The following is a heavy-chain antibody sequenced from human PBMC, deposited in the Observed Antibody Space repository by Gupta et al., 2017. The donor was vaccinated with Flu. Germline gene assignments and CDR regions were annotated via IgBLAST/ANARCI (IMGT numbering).Heavy chain of an antibody. Sequence: QVQLQQWGAGLLRPSDTLSLTCTVYGGSFNAHYWSWIRQSPGNGLEWIGEVLHTGATHYNTSRRSGVTLSLAAANNPFSLDLRSVTAADTAMSFCVNGAVGSRSGHWVDNGGQGTLVTVYS. CDR2: VLHTGAT. CDR1: GGSFNAHY. V-gene: IGHV4-34*12. CDR3: VNGAVGSRSGHWVDN. D-gene: IGHD6-13*01. J-gene: IGHJ4*02.